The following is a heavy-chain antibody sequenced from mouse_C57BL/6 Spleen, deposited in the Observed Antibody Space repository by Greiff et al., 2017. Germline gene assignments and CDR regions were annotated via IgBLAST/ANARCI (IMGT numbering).Heavy chain of an antibody. CDR3: ARNGNYGAMDY. Sequence: LQESGPGLVAPSQSLSITCTVSGFSLTSYGVDWVRQYPGKGLEWLGVIWGVGSTNYNSALKSRLSISKDNSKSQVFLKMNSLQTYDTAMYYCARNGNYGAMDYWGQGTSVTVSS. CDR2: IWGVGST. J-gene: IGHJ4*01. V-gene: IGHV2-6*01. D-gene: IGHD2-1*01. CDR1: GFSLTSYG.